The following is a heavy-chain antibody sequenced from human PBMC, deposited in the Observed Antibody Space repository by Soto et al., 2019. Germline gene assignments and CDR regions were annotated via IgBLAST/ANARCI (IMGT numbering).Heavy chain of an antibody. Sequence: SETLSLTCAVYGGSFSGYYWSWIRQPPGEGLEWIGEINHSGSTNYNPSLKSRVTISVDTSKNQFSLKLSSVTAADTAVYYCARGCRSGYSGYDSRYGMDVWGQGTKVTVYS. CDR3: ARGCRSGYSGYDSRYGMDV. D-gene: IGHD5-12*01. J-gene: IGHJ6*02. CDR2: INHSGST. CDR1: GGSFSGYY. V-gene: IGHV4-34*01.